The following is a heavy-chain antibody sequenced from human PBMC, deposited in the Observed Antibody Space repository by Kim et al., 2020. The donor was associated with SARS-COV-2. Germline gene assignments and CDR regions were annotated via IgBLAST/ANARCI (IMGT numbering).Heavy chain of an antibody. D-gene: IGHD5-12*01. CDR2: ISSSSSTI. CDR3: ASAHIVATMGGIRGYYYGMDV. J-gene: IGHJ6*02. V-gene: IGHV3-48*02. CDR1: GFTFSSYS. Sequence: GGSLRLSCAASGFTFSSYSMNWVRQAPGKGQEWVSYISSSSSTIYYADSVKGRFTISRDNAKNSLYLQMNSLRDEDTAVYYCASAHIVATMGGIRGYYYGMDVWGQGTTVTVSS.